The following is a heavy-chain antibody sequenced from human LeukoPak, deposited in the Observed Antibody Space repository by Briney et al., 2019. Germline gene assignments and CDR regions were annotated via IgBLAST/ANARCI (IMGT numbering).Heavy chain of an antibody. J-gene: IGHJ5*02. Sequence: PGGSLRLSCAASGFTFRSYAMTWVRQAPGKGLGWVSRISGSGGSTYYADSVKGRFTISRDSSTNTLYLQMNSLRAEDTAVYYCAKDTLGRTPRACDPWGQGTLVSVSS. CDR3: AKDTLGRTPRACDP. CDR2: ISGSGGST. CDR1: GFTFRSYA. V-gene: IGHV3-23*01. D-gene: IGHD1-26*01.